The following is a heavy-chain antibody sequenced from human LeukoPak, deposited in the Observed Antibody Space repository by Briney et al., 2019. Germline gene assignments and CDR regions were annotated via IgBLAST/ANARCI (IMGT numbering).Heavy chain of an antibody. CDR3: ARVSMYYYGSGSYYSPTANWFDP. D-gene: IGHD3-10*01. CDR1: GGSISSGSYY. CDR2: IYTSGST. Sequence: PSETLSLTCTVSGGSISSGSYYWSWIRQPAGKGLEWIGRIYTSGSTNYNPSLKSRVTISVDTSKNQFSLKLSSVTAADTAVYYCARVSMYYYGSGSYYSPTANWFDPWGQGTLVTVSS. V-gene: IGHV4-61*02. J-gene: IGHJ5*02.